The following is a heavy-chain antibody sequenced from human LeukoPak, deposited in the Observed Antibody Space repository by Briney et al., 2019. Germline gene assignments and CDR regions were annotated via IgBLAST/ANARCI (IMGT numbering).Heavy chain of an antibody. V-gene: IGHV4-39*02. Sequence: SETLSLTCTVSGGSISSSSYYWGWIRQPPGKGLEWIGSIYYSGSTYYNPSLKSRVTISVDTSKNQFSLKLSSVTAADTAVYYCARDEVGATHYYMDVWGKGTTVTVSS. J-gene: IGHJ6*03. CDR3: ARDEVGATHYYMDV. CDR1: GGSISSSSYY. D-gene: IGHD1-26*01. CDR2: IYYSGST.